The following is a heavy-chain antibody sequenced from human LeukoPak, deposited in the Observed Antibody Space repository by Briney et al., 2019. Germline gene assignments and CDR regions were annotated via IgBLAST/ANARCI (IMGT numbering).Heavy chain of an antibody. CDR3: AREGGSSWTYYYYYYYGMDV. CDR1: GFTFSSYW. D-gene: IGHD6-13*01. Sequence: GGSLRLSCAASGFTFSSYWMSCVRQAPGEGLEWVANIKQDGSEKYYVDSVKGRFTISRDNAKNSLYLQMNSMRAEDTAVYYCAREGGSSWTYYYYYYYGMDVWGQGTTVTVSS. V-gene: IGHV3-7*01. CDR2: IKQDGSEK. J-gene: IGHJ6*02.